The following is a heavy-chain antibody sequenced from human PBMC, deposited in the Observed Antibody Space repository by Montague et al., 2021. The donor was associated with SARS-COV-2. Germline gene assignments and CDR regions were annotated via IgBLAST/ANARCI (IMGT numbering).Heavy chain of an antibody. CDR1: GFSLSTSGMC. D-gene: IGHD6-13*01. CDR3: ARIFDSSWPTFDY. V-gene: IGHV2-70*01. Sequence: PALVKPAQTLTLTCTFSGFSLSTSGMCVSWIRQPPGKALEWLALIDWDDDKYYSTSLKTRLTISKDTSKNQVVLTMTNIDPVDTATYYCARIFDSSWPTFDYWGQGTLVTVSS. CDR2: IDWDDDK. J-gene: IGHJ4*02.